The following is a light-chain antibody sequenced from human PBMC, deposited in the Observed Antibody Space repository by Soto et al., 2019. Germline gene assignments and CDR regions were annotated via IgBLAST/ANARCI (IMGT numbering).Light chain of an antibody. CDR1: QSIRTY. V-gene: IGKV3-11*01. CDR2: DAS. J-gene: IGKJ4*01. Sequence: EIVLTQSPATLSLSPGERATLSCRASQSIRTYLAWYQQKPGQAPRLLLYDASNRATGIPARFSGSGSGTDFTLTISSLEPEDIAVYYCQQRCNWPPVTFGGGTKVDIK. CDR3: QQRCNWPPVT.